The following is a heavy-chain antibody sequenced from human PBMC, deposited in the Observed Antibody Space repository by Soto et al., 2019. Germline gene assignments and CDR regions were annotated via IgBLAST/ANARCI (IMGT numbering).Heavy chain of an antibody. D-gene: IGHD3-10*01. CDR2: IYSGGYT. V-gene: IGHV3-53*01. CDR3: GTDAGGGGY. Sequence: EVQLVESGGGLIQPGGSLRLSCAVSGFTVSNNYMSWVRQAPGKGLEGVSVIYSGGYTAYGDSVKGRFTISRDNSKNTIYFQIKCRGAEHPGVYYGGTDAGGGGYWGQGTLVTVSS. CDR1: GFTVSNNY. J-gene: IGHJ4*02.